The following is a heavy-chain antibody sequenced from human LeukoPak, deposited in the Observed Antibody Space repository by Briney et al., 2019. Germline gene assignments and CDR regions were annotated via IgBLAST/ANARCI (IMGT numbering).Heavy chain of an antibody. J-gene: IGHJ4*02. D-gene: IGHD6-19*01. Sequence: GGSLRLSCAASGFTVSSNYMSWDRQAPGKGLEWVSVIYSGGSTYYADSVKGRFTISRDNSKNTLYLQMNSLRAEDTAVYYCARAGQWLGQYYFDYWGQGTLVTVSS. V-gene: IGHV3-53*01. CDR2: IYSGGST. CDR1: GFTVSSNY. CDR3: ARAGQWLGQYYFDY.